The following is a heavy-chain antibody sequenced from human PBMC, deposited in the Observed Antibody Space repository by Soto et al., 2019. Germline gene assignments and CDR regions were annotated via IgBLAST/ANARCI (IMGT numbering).Heavy chain of an antibody. Sequence: QVQLQESGPGLVKPSETLALTCTVSGGSISSYYWSWIRQPPGKGLEWIGYIYYSGRTNYNPSLKSRVPISVDTSKNQFSLKLSSVTAADTAVYYCASRRSGQTHQLDYWGQGTLVTVSS. CDR3: ASRRSGQTHQLDY. CDR1: GGSISSYY. CDR2: IYYSGRT. D-gene: IGHD2-15*01. V-gene: IGHV4-59*01. J-gene: IGHJ4*02.